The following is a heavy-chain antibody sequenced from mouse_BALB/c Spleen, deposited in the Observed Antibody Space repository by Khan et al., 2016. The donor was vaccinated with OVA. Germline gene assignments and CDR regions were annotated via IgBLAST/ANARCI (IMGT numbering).Heavy chain of an antibody. D-gene: IGHD2-1*01. CDR3: ARVGNYGYFDV. V-gene: IGHV9-3-1*01. CDR1: GYTFTNYG. J-gene: IGHJ1*01. Sequence: QIQLVQSGPELKKPGETVKISCKASGYTFTNYGMTWVKQAPGKGLKWMGWINTYTGEPTYADDFKGRFAFSLETSATTASLQINNLKNEDTATYFCARVGNYGYFDVWGVGTTVTVSS. CDR2: INTYTGEP.